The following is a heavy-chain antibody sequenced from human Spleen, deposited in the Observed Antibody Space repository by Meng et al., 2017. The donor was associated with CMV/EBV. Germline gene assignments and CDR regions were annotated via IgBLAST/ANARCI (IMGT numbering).Heavy chain of an antibody. CDR3: ARVCSSTMCDYHYYGMDV. D-gene: IGHD6-13*01. CDR2: INPNSGGT. J-gene: IGHJ6*02. V-gene: IGHV1-2*02. CDR1: GYTFTGYY. Sequence: ASVKVSCKASGYTFTGYYMHWVRQAPGQGLEWMGWINPNSGGTNYAQKFQGRVTMTRDTSISTAYMELSRLRSDDTAMYYCARVCSSTMCDYHYYGMDVWGPGTTVTVSS.